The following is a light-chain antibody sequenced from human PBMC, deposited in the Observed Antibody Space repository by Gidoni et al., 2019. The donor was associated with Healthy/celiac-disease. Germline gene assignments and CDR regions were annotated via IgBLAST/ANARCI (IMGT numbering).Light chain of an antibody. Sequence: LSPGERATLSCRASQSVSSSYLAWYQQKPGQAPRLLIYGASSRATGIPDRFSGSGSETDFTLTISRLEPEDFAVYYCQQYGSSPWTFGQGTKVEIK. CDR1: QSVSSSY. V-gene: IGKV3-20*01. CDR2: GAS. J-gene: IGKJ1*01. CDR3: QQYGSSPWT.